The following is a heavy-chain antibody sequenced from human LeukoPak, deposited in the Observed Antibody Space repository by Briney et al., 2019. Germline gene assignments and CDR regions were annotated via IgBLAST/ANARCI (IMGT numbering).Heavy chain of an antibody. CDR1: GGTFSSYA. J-gene: IGHJ5*02. CDR3: ARDLTGTNWFDP. Sequence: ASVKVSCKASGGTFSSYAISWVRQAPGQGLEWVGGIIPILGTANYAQKFQGRVTITTDESTSTAYMELSSLRSEDTAVYYCARDLTGTNWFDPWGQGTLVTVSS. D-gene: IGHD1-7*01. V-gene: IGHV1-69*05. CDR2: IIPILGTA.